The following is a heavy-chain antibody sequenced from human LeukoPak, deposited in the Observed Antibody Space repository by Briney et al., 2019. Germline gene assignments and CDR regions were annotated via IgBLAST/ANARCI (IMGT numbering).Heavy chain of an antibody. CDR2: ISSSSSYI. CDR1: GFTFGSYS. CDR3: AREGLIWFGELLYPTYGMDV. D-gene: IGHD3-10*01. V-gene: IGHV3-21*01. Sequence: KAGGSLRLSCAASGFTFGSYSMNWVRQAPGKGLEWVSSISSSSSYIYYADSVKGRFTISRDNAKNSLYLQMNSLRAEDTAVYYCAREGLIWFGELLYPTYGMDVWGQGTTVTVSS. J-gene: IGHJ6*02.